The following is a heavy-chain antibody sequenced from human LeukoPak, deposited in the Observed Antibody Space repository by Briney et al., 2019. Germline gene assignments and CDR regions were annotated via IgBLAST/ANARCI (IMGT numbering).Heavy chain of an antibody. Sequence: SETLSLTCAVYGGSFSGYYWSWIRQPPGKGLEWIGEINHSGSTNYNPSLKSRATISVDTSKNQFSLKLSSVTAADTAVYYCARDDRAETKLLWFGESTYYFDYWGQGTLVTVSS. CDR1: GGSFSGYY. J-gene: IGHJ4*02. CDR3: ARDDRAETKLLWFGESTYYFDY. V-gene: IGHV4-34*01. CDR2: INHSGST. D-gene: IGHD3-10*01.